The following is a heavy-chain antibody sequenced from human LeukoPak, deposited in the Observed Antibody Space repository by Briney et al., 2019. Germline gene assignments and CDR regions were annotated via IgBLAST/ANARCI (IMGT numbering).Heavy chain of an antibody. CDR1: GGSISSYY. J-gene: IGHJ4*02. CDR3: ASSRDGYNHIDY. D-gene: IGHD5-24*01. CDR2: FYTSGST. Sequence: SETLSLTCTVSGGSISSYYWSWIRQPAGKGLEWIGRFYTSGSTNYNPSLKSRVTMSVDTSKNQFSLKLSSVTAADTAVYYCASSRDGYNHIDYWGQGTLVTVSS. V-gene: IGHV4-4*07.